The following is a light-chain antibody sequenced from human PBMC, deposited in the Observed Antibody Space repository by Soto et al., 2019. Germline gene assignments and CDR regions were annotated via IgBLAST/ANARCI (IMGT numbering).Light chain of an antibody. J-gene: IGKJ1*01. CDR3: QQDYSTPRT. Sequence: DLVLTPSPDSLAVSLGTRSTINCKSSQSVLYSSNNKNYLAWYQQKPGQPPKLLIYWASTRESGVPDRFSGSGSGTDFTLTISSLQAEDVAVYYCQQDYSTPRTFGQGTKVDIK. V-gene: IGKV4-1*01. CDR1: QSVLYSSNNKNY. CDR2: WAS.